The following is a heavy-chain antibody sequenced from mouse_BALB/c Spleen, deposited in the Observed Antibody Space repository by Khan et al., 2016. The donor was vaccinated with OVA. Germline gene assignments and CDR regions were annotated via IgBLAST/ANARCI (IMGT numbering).Heavy chain of an antibody. CDR1: EYIFTNYG. D-gene: IGHD1-1*01. J-gene: IGHJ4*01. V-gene: IGHV9-3-1*01. Sequence: QIQLVQSGPELKKPGETVKISCKASEYIFTNYGMTWVKQAPGKGLKWMGWINTYTGEPTYADDFKGRFAFTLETSANTAYLQINKLKNEDTATYFCARTRYGSGDDYAMDYWGQGPSVTVAA. CDR2: INTYTGEP. CDR3: ARTRYGSGDDYAMDY.